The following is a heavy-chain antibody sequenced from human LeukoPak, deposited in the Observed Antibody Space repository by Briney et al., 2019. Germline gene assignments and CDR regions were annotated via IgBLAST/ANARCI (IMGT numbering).Heavy chain of an antibody. CDR2: LYGDGST. CDR1: GFTVSSCY. D-gene: IGHD3-22*01. CDR3: ARAAYDSNGYTANHDY. J-gene: IGHJ4*02. Sequence: GGSLRLSCAVSGFTVSSCYMSWVRQAPGKGLEWVSVLYGDGSTYYADSVKGRFTISRDNSRNTLFLQMNNLRAEDTAFYYCARAAYDSNGYTANHDYWGQGTLVTVSS. V-gene: IGHV3-53*01.